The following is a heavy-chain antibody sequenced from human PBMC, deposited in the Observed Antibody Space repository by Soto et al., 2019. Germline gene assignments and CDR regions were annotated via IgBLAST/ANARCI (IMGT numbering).Heavy chain of an antibody. CDR2: IYSGGTT. CDR1: GFTVSSNY. CDR3: ARASAPSTVTTNYFDY. D-gene: IGHD4-17*01. J-gene: IGHJ4*02. V-gene: IGHV3-66*01. Sequence: VQLVESGGGLVQPGGSLRLSCAASGFTVSSNYMSWVRQAPGKGLEWVSVIYSGGTTYYADSVKGRFTISRDNSKNTLYLQMNSLRAEDAAVYYCARASAPSTVTTNYFDYWGQGTLVTVSS.